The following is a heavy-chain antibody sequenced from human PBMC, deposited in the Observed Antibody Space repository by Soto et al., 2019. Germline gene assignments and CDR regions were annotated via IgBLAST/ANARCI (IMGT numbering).Heavy chain of an antibody. CDR3: VRDYYDTSGYPNTFDL. J-gene: IGHJ3*01. V-gene: IGHV3-21*01. Sequence: NPGGSLRLSCAASGFTLSRHTMNWVRQAPGKGLEWVSFIGSRTSDIYYADSVKGRFTISRDNANNSLYLDLTRLRAEDTAVYFCVRDYYDTSGYPNTFDLWGQGTMVTVSS. CDR1: GFTLSRHT. CDR2: IGSRTSDI. D-gene: IGHD3-22*01.